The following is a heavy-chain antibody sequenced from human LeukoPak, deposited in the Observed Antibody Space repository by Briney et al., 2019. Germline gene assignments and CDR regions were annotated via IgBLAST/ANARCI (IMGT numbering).Heavy chain of an antibody. CDR3: ARDWYCSSGGCFDCFDP. Sequence: GASVKVSCKASGYTFTSYGISWVRQAPGQGLEWMGWISANSAYTTNYAQRFQARVTMTTDTSTNTAYMELRSLRSDDTAVYYCARDWYCSSGGCFDCFDPWGQGTLVTVSS. D-gene: IGHD2-15*01. CDR1: GYTFTSYG. J-gene: IGHJ5*02. V-gene: IGHV1-18*01. CDR2: ISANSAYTT.